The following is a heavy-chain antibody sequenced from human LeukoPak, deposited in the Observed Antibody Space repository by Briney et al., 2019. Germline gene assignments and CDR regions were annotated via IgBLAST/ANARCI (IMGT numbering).Heavy chain of an antibody. CDR1: GGSISSGSYY. CDR2: IYTGGST. CDR3: ATRYSSSWDYYYYYGMDV. V-gene: IGHV4-61*02. Sequence: SQTLSLTCTVSGGSISSGSYYWSWIRQPAGKGLEWIGRIYTGGSTNYNPSLKSRVTISVDTSKNQFSLKLSSVTAADTAVYYCATRYSSSWDYYYYYGMDVWGQGTTVTVSS. D-gene: IGHD6-13*01. J-gene: IGHJ6*02.